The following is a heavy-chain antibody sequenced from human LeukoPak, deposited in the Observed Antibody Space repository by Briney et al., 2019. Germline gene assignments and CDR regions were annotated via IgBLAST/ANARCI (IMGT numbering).Heavy chain of an antibody. J-gene: IGHJ3*02. D-gene: IGHD2-2*02. V-gene: IGHV3-23*01. Sequence: PGGSLRLSCAASGFTFSSYAMSWVRQAPGKGLEWVSAISGSGGSTYYADSVKGRFTISRDNSKNTLYLQMNSLRAEDTAVYYCARGDIVVVPAAISHAFDIWGQGTMVTVSS. CDR1: GFTFSSYA. CDR2: ISGSGGST. CDR3: ARGDIVVVPAAISHAFDI.